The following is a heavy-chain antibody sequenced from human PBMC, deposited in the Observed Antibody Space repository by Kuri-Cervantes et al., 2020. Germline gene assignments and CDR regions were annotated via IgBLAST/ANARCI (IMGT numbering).Heavy chain of an antibody. CDR2: ISSSSTI. Sequence: GESLKISCAASGFTFSSYSMNWVRQAPGKGLEWVSYISSSSTIYYADSVKGRFTISRDNAKNSLYLQMNSLRAEDTAVYYCAREGFYYDSSGRNWFDPWGQGTLVT. V-gene: IGHV3-48*01. CDR1: GFTFSSYS. CDR3: AREGFYYDSSGRNWFDP. J-gene: IGHJ5*02. D-gene: IGHD3-22*01.